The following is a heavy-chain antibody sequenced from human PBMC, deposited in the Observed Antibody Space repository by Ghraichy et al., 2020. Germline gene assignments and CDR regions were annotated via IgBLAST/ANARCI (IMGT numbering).Heavy chain of an antibody. CDR3: ARVTLGMAVRIGMDV. J-gene: IGHJ6*02. CDR1: GYTFTTYG. Sequence: ASVKVSCKASGYTFTTYGISWVRQAPGQGLEWMGWISGYNGNTNYAQQLQGRVTMTTDTSTSTAYVELRSLRSDDTAVYYCARVTLGMAVRIGMDVWGQGTTVTVSS. CDR2: ISGYNGNT. V-gene: IGHV1-18*01. D-gene: IGHD3-10*01.